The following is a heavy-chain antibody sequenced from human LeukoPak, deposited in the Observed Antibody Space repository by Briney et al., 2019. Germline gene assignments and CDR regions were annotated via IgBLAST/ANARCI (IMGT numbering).Heavy chain of an antibody. Sequence: ASVKVSCKASGYTFITYYLHWLRQAPGHGLEWMGIINPIGGSTSYAQKFQGRVTMTGDTSTSTVYMELSSLRSEDTAVYYCARSRLLLDYWGQGTLVTVSS. J-gene: IGHJ4*02. CDR1: GYTFITYY. D-gene: IGHD2/OR15-2a*01. CDR2: INPIGGST. CDR3: ARSRLLLDY. V-gene: IGHV1-46*01.